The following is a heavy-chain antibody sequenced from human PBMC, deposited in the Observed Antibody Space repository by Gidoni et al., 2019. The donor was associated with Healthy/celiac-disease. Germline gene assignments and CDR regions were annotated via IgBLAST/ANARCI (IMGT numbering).Heavy chain of an antibody. D-gene: IGHD3-3*01. CDR3: ARALWSGYYGGFGYYYGMDV. J-gene: IGHJ6*02. Sequence: QVQLVESGGGVVQPGRSLRLSCAASGFTFSSYAMHWVRQAPGKGLEWVAVISYDGSNKYYADSVKGRFTISRDNSKNTLYLQMNSLRAEDTAVYYCARALWSGYYGGFGYYYGMDVWGQGTTVTVSS. CDR2: ISYDGSNK. V-gene: IGHV3-30*04. CDR1: GFTFSSYA.